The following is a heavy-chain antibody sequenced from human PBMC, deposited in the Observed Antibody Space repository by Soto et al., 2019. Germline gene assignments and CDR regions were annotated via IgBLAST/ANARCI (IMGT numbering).Heavy chain of an antibody. V-gene: IGHV3-23*01. Sequence: EVQLLESGGGLVQTGGSLRLSCAASGFTFSSYAMNWVRQAPGKGLEWVSVISGSGGSTYYADSVKGRFTISRDNSKNNLYLQMNSLRAEDTAVYYCAKRTVGWYFDLWGRGTLVTVSS. CDR3: AKRTVGWYFDL. CDR2: ISGSGGST. D-gene: IGHD4-17*01. CDR1: GFTFSSYA. J-gene: IGHJ2*01.